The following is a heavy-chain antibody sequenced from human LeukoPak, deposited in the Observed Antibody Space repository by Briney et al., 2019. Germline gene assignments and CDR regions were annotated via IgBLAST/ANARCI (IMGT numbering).Heavy chain of an antibody. CDR2: IHYRGTT. CDR3: ARDGYINDAFDI. Sequence: SETLSLTCTVSGDSLTTDDSFWSCIRQFPGKGLEWIGYIHYRGTTNYNPSLKSRLSMSIDMSKDQFSLNLTSVTAADTAIYYCARDGYINDAFDIWGQGIVVTVSS. J-gene: IGHJ3*02. D-gene: IGHD1-1*01. V-gene: IGHV4-31*03. CDR1: GDSLTTDDSF.